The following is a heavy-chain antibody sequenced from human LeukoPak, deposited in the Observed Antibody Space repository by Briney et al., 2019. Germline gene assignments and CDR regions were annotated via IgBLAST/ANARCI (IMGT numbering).Heavy chain of an antibody. D-gene: IGHD2-15*01. CDR2: ISVYNGNT. Sequence: ASVKVSCKASGYSFTSYGISWARQAPGQGLEWMGWISVYNGNTNYAQKLQGRVTMTTDTSTNTAYMELRSLRSDDTAVYYCARDLRGYCSGGSCLELDYWGQGTLVTVSS. J-gene: IGHJ4*02. CDR1: GYSFTSYG. V-gene: IGHV1-18*01. CDR3: ARDLRGYCSGGSCLELDY.